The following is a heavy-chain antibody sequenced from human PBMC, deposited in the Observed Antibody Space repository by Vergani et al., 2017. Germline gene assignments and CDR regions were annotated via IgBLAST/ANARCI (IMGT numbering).Heavy chain of an antibody. D-gene: IGHD6-13*01. J-gene: IGHJ6*02. V-gene: IGHV3-74*01. CDR3: AKIAALYGWYYYYGLNG. CDR1: GFTFSSYW. CDR2: INSDGSST. Sequence: EVQLLESGGGLVQPGGSLRLSCAASGFTFSSYWMPWVRQALGKGLVWVSRINSDGSSTSYADSVKGRFTISRDNAKNTLYLQMNSLRAEDTAVYYCAKIAALYGWYYYYGLNGWGQGTMVTVSS.